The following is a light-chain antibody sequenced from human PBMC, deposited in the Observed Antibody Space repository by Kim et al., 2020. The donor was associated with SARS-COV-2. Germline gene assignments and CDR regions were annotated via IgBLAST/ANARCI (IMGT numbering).Light chain of an antibody. CDR1: SLRKYY. CDR2: GKN. V-gene: IGLV3-19*01. Sequence: ALGRTVRTACQGDSLRKYYASWYQQKPGQAPVLVIYGKNNRPSGIPDRFSGSSSGDTVSLTITGAQAEDEADYYCYSRDSSGDLLVFGGGTKLTVL. J-gene: IGLJ2*01. CDR3: YSRDSSGDLLV.